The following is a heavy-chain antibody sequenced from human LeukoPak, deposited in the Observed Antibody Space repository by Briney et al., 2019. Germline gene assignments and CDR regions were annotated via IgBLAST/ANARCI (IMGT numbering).Heavy chain of an antibody. CDR1: GGSISSGGYY. Sequence: PSETLSLTCTVSGGSISSGGYYWGWIRQPPGKGLEWIGSIYYSGSTYYNPSLKSRVTISVDTSKNQFSLKLSSVTAADTAVYYCACYDFWSGHFDYWGQGTLVTVSS. D-gene: IGHD3-3*01. CDR2: IYYSGST. CDR3: ACYDFWSGHFDY. J-gene: IGHJ4*02. V-gene: IGHV4-39*07.